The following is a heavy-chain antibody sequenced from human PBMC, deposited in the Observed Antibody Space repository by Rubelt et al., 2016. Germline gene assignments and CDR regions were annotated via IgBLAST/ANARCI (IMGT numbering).Heavy chain of an antibody. CDR2: MFHSGTT. CDR1: GASISNYY. D-gene: IGHD2-15*01. Sequence: QVQLQESGPGLVKPSETLSLTCTVSGASISNYYWSWIRQPPGKGLEWIGSMFHSGTTYYNPSLTSRVTISVDTAKSHFSLKLSSVTAADTAVYYCARVSVVVSPQYYFDYWGQGTLVTVSS. V-gene: IGHV4-59*08. J-gene: IGHJ4*02. CDR3: ARVSVVVSPQYYFDY.